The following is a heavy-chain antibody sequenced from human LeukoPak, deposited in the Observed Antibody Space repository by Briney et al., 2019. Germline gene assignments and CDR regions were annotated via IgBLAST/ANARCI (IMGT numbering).Heavy chain of an antibody. Sequence: PGGSLRLSCEASGFIFSSYAMAWVRQAPGKGLDWVSVIGASGADTYYSDSAKGRFTDTRDNSKDTLFLHMSSLRAEDTDVYFCAPRPRDSSGYYLGAFDGWGQGTTVTVSS. CDR1: GFIFSSYA. CDR3: APRPRDSSGYYLGAFDG. CDR2: IGASGADT. D-gene: IGHD3-22*01. J-gene: IGHJ3*01. V-gene: IGHV3-23*01.